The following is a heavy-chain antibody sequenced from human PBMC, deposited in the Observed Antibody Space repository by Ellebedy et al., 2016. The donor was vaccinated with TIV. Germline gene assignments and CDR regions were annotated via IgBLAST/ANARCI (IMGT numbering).Heavy chain of an antibody. CDR3: VHLYATNYFHY. J-gene: IGHJ4*02. CDR1: GLSVNSDGMR. Sequence: SGPTLVKPTQTLTLTCTLSGLSVNSDGMRVSWIRQPPGKALEWLGRIDWYGHTFYRTSLKSRLTITQDPSKNQVVLTMTNMDPVDKTTYFCVHLYATNYFHYWGQGTLVTVSS. V-gene: IGHV2-70*04. D-gene: IGHD2/OR15-2a*01. CDR2: IDWYGHT.